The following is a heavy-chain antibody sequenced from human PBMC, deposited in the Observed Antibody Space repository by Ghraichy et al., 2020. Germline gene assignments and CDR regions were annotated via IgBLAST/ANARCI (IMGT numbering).Heavy chain of an antibody. CDR2: IYPGDSDT. J-gene: IGHJ4*02. D-gene: IGHD6-6*01. V-gene: IGHV5-51*01. CDR1: GYSFTSYW. Sequence: GEALNISCKGSGYSFTSYWIGWVRQMPGKGLEWMGIIYPGDSDTRYSPSFQGQVTISADKSISTAYLQWSSLKASDTAMYYCARIVARPYFDYWGQGTLVTVSS. CDR3: ARIVARPYFDY.